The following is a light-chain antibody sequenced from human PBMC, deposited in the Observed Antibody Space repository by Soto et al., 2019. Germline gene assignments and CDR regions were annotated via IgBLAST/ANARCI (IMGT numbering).Light chain of an antibody. CDR3: QQYGSSYT. CDR1: QSFSSSY. V-gene: IGKV3-20*01. J-gene: IGKJ3*01. Sequence: EIVLTQSPGTLSLSPGERATLSCRASQSFSSSYLAWYQQKPGQAPRLLIYETSSRATGIPDRFSGSGSQTDFTLIISRLEPEDFAVYYCQQYGSSYTFGPGTKVDIK. CDR2: ETS.